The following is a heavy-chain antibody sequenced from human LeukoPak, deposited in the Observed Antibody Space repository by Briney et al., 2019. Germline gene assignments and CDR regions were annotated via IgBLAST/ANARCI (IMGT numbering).Heavy chain of an antibody. CDR1: GYSISSGYY. J-gene: IGHJ4*02. CDR2: IYHSGST. V-gene: IGHV4-38-2*02. D-gene: IGHD6-19*01. CDR3: ARVVQQWFDY. Sequence: PSETLSLTCTVSGYSISSGYYWGWIRQPPGKGLEWIGSIYHSGSTYYNPSLKSRVTISVDTSKNQFSLKLSSVTAADTAVYYCARVVQQWFDYWGQGTLVTVSS.